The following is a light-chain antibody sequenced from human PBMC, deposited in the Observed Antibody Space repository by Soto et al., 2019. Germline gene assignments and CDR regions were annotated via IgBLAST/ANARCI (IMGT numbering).Light chain of an antibody. J-gene: IGLJ1*01. V-gene: IGLV2-14*01. CDR2: AVS. CDR3: SSYTSDSSYV. Sequence: QSVLTQPASVSGSPGRSITISCTGTSSDVGLHDYVSWYQQHPGKAPQLMIYAVSNRPSGVSNRFSASKSGNTASLFISGLQAEDEADYYCSSYTSDSSYVFGSGTKVTVL. CDR1: SSDVGLHDY.